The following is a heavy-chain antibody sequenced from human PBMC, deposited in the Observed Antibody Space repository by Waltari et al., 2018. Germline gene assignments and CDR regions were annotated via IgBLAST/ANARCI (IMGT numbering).Heavy chain of an antibody. D-gene: IGHD2-2*01. CDR2: INPNSGDT. Sequence: QVELVPSGAEVRKPGASVKVSCKASGYSPPSYYMHWVRQAPGLGLEWMGRINPNSGDTNSAPKFQGRVTLTRDTSVNTAFLELRSLTSDDTAVYFCARESAFSTSWYPGFDPWGQGTLVTVAS. CDR3: ARESAFSTSWYPGFDP. CDR1: GYSPPSYY. V-gene: IGHV1-2*06. J-gene: IGHJ5*02.